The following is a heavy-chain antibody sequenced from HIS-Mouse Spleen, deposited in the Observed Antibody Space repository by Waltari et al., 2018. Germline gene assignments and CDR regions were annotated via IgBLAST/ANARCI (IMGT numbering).Heavy chain of an antibody. CDR1: GFTFSSYA. V-gene: IGHV3-30*04. CDR3: ARGGIAAAGIHY. Sequence: QVQLVESGGGVVQPGRSLRLSCAASGFTFSSYAMHWVRQAPGKGLEWVAVIAFDGSNKYYADSVKGRFTISRDNSKNTLYLQMNSLRAEDTAVYYCARGGIAAAGIHYWGQGTLVTVSS. CDR2: IAFDGSNK. D-gene: IGHD6-13*01. J-gene: IGHJ4*02.